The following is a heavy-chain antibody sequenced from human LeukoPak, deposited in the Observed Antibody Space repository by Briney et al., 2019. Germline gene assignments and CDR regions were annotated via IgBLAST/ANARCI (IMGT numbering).Heavy chain of an antibody. CDR1: GVSFSGYY. J-gene: IGHJ4*02. CDR2: IKHSGII. Sequence: PSETLSLTCAVSGVSFSGYYWSWIRQPPGKGLEWIGEIKHSGIIHYNPSLKSRVSISVDTSNNQFSLKLSSVTAADTAVYYCARHYSSSGALCDYWGQGTLVTVSS. D-gene: IGHD6-6*01. CDR3: ARHYSSSGALCDY. V-gene: IGHV4-34*01.